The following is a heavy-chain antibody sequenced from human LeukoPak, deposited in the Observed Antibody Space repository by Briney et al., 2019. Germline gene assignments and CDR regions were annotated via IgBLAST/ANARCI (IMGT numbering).Heavy chain of an antibody. V-gene: IGHV3-30*04. CDR1: GFTFSSYA. CDR2: ISYDGSNK. D-gene: IGHD3-10*01. J-gene: IGHJ4*02. CDR3: AREVWFGELLNRRYFDY. Sequence: GRSPRLSCAASGFTFSSYAMHWVRQAPGKGLEWVAVISYDGSNKYYADSVKGRFTISRDNSKNTLYLQMNSLRAEDTAVYYCAREVWFGELLNRRYFDYWGQGTLVTVSS.